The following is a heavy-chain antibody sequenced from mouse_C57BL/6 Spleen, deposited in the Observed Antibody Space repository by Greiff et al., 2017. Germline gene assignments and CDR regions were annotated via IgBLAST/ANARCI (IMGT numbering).Heavy chain of an antibody. CDR1: GYTFTSYW. Sequence: QVQLQQPGAELVMPGASVKLSCKASGYTFTSYWMHWVKQRPGQGLEWIGEIDPSDSYTNYNQKFKGKSTLTVDKSSSTALMQLSSLTSEDSAVYYCARWGEYAAYWGQGTLVTVAA. V-gene: IGHV1-69*01. J-gene: IGHJ3*01. CDR3: ARWGEYAAY. D-gene: IGHD2-13*01. CDR2: IDPSDSYT.